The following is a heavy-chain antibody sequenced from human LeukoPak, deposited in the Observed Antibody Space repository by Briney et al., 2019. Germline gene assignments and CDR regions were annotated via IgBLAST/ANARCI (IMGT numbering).Heavy chain of an antibody. V-gene: IGHV4-59*11. J-gene: IGHJ4*02. D-gene: IGHD7-27*01. CDR3: ARDGEGDEGWDY. CDR2: ISYSGST. CDR1: GVSIVRHY. Sequence: SETLSLTCTVSGVSIVRHYWIWIRQPPGKGLEWIGHISYSGSTNYNPSLKSRVTITVDTSKNQVSLRLSSVTAADTAVYYCARDGEGDEGWDYWGQGTLVTVSS.